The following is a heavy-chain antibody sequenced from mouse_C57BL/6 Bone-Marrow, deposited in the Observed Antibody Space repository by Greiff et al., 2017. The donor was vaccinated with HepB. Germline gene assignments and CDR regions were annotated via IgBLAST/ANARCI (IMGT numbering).Heavy chain of an antibody. V-gene: IGHV14-2*01. Sequence: QRTEQGLEWIGRIDPEDGETKYAPKFQGKATITADTSSNTAYLQLSSLTSEDTAVYYCARSYYGSSYDYFDYWGQGTTLTVSS. D-gene: IGHD1-1*01. J-gene: IGHJ2*01. CDR2: IDPEDGET. CDR3: ARSYYGSSYDYFDY.